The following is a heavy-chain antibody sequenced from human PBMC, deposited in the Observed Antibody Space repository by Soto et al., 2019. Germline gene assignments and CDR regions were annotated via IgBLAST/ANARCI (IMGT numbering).Heavy chain of an antibody. V-gene: IGHV2-5*02. CDR1: GFSLSTSGVG. J-gene: IGHJ4*02. D-gene: IGHD2-2*01. CDR3: AHSYATYCSSTSCLAEFDY. CDR2: IYWDDDK. Sequence: QITLKESGPTLVKPTQTLTLTCTFSGFSLSTSGVGVGWIRQPPGKALEWLALIYWDDDKRYSPSLKSRLTXXXXXXXXXXXXXXXXXXXXXXXXXXXAHSYATYCSSTSCLAEFDYWGQGTLVTVSS.